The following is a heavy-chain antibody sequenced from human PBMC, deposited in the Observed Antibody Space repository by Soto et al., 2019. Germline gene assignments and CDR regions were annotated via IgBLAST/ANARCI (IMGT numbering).Heavy chain of an antibody. V-gene: IGHV3-74*01. CDR3: ARPGRMGGPGKFDY. D-gene: IGHD3-16*01. CDR2: INSDGSST. Sequence: VGSLRLSCAASGFTFSSYWMHWVRQAPGKGLVWVSRINSDGSSTSYADSVKGRFTISRDNAKNTLYLQMNSLRAEDTAVYYCARPGRMGGPGKFDYWGQGTLVTVSS. CDR1: GFTFSSYW. J-gene: IGHJ4*02.